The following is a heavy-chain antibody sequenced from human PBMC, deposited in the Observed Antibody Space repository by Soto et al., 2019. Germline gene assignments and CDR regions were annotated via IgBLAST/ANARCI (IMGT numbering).Heavy chain of an antibody. J-gene: IGHJ5*02. CDR2: IYYSGST. CDR1: GGSISSSSYY. V-gene: IGHV4-39*01. CDR3: SGVGYWSGGSCYAYSWFDP. Sequence: QLQLQESGPGLVKPSETLSLTCTVSGGSISSSSYYWGWIRQPPGKGLEWIGSIYYSGSTYYNPSLKSRVPISVDTTKNPFSLPLSSAAATDTTTDYRSGVGYWSGGSCYAYSWFDPCGQDTLVTVS. D-gene: IGHD2-15*01.